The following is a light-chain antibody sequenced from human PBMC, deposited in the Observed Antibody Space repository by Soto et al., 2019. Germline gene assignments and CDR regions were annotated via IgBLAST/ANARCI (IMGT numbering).Light chain of an antibody. CDR3: RHRSNWQFT. CDR1: QSVSSY. V-gene: IGKV3-11*02. J-gene: IGKJ4*01. CDR2: DAS. Sequence: EIVLTQSPATLSLSPGERATLSCRASQSVSSYLAWYQQKPGHAPRLLIFDASNRATGIPDRFSVRGSRRDSTLTITSLGPEDFAADYCRHRSNWQFTFGGGTKVAIK.